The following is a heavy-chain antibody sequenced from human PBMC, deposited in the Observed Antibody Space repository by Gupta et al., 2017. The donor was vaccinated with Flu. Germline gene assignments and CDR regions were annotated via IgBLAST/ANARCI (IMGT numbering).Heavy chain of an antibody. CDR2: ISRSSAST. J-gene: IGHJ4*02. CDR3: AKEATGINFDY. CDR1: GFTFSFYG. V-gene: IGHV3-23*01. Sequence: EVQLLESGGGLVQPGCSLRLSCAASGFTFSFYGMSWVRQDPGKGLEWVSIISRSSASTYYADSVKGRFTISREDSKNTVYLHMSSLRAEDTAVYYCAKEATGINFDYWGQGTLVSVSS. D-gene: IGHD1-1*01.